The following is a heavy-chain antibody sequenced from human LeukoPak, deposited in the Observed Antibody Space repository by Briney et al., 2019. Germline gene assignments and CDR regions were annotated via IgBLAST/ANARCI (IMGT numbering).Heavy chain of an antibody. CDR3: ARAYSSVASCDY. D-gene: IGHD6-19*01. Sequence: GGSLRLSCAASGFTFSSYSMNWVCQAPGKGLEWVSYISSSGTTIHYADSVKGRFTISRDNAKNSLYLQMNSLRAEDTAVYYCARAYSSVASCDYWGQGTLVTVSS. CDR1: GFTFSSYS. V-gene: IGHV3-48*04. CDR2: ISSSGTTI. J-gene: IGHJ4*02.